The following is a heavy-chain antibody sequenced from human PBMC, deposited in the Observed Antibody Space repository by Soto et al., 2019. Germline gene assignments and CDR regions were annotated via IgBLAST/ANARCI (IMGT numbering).Heavy chain of an antibody. V-gene: IGHV6-1*01. D-gene: IGHD6-25*01. CDR2: TYYRSKWYN. CDR3: AREPYSSASFDY. Sequence: SQTLSLTCAISGDSVSSNRAAWNWIRQSPSRGLEWLGRTYYRSKWYNDYAVSVKSRITINPATSKIQFSLQLNSVTPEDSAVYSCAREPYSSASFDYWGQGTLVTVSS. CDR1: GDSVSSNRAA. J-gene: IGHJ4*02.